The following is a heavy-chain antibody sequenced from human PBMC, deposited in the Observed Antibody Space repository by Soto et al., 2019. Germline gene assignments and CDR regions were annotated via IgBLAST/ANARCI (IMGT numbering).Heavy chain of an antibody. D-gene: IGHD3-10*01. V-gene: IGHV3-23*01. Sequence: GGSLRLSCLASGFTFSDFAMTWVRHVPGRGLEWVASLDGAGGSTYYAESVRGRLSISRDNSQNTLFLQMKRLTVDDTAIYYCAAPRDEYGSGVSWFTYGMDIWCQGTTVTVSS. CDR1: GFTFSDFA. CDR2: LDGAGGST. CDR3: AAPRDEYGSGVSWFTYGMDI. J-gene: IGHJ6*02.